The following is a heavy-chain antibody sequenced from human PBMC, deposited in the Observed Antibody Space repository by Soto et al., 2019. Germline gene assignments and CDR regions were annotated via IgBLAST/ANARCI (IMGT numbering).Heavy chain of an antibody. J-gene: IGHJ5*02. CDR2: IIPIFGTA. Sequence: QVQLVQSGAEVKKPGSSVKGSCNASGGTFSSYAISWVRQAPGQGLEWMGGIIPIFGTANYAQKFQGRVTITADESTSTAYMELSSLRYEDTAVYYCARVGYCSGGSCYPEVWFDPWGQGTLVTVSS. V-gene: IGHV1-69*12. CDR3: ARVGYCSGGSCYPEVWFDP. D-gene: IGHD2-15*01. CDR1: GGTFSSYA.